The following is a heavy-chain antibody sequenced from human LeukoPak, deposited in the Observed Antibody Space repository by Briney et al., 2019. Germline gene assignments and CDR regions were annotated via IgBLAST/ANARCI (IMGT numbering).Heavy chain of an antibody. Sequence: SETLSLTCAVSGGSISSSNWWSWVRQPPGKGLEWIGEIYHSGSTNYNPSLKSRVTMSVDKSKNQFSLKLSSVTAADTAVYYCARAKRGYSFYFDYWGQGTLVTVSS. CDR1: GGSISSSNW. D-gene: IGHD5-18*01. CDR3: ARAKRGYSFYFDY. J-gene: IGHJ4*02. V-gene: IGHV4-4*02. CDR2: IYHSGST.